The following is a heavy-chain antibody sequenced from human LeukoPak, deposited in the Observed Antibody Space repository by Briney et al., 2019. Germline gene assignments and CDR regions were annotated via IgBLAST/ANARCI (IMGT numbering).Heavy chain of an antibody. Sequence: GESLKISCKASGYRFPSYWITWVRQMPGKGLEWMGGIDPIDSYTTYSPSFQGHVTISADKSIAIVYLQWSSLKASDTAMYYCARQGGYDSGYFDYWGQGTLVTVSS. CDR1: GYRFPSYW. CDR2: IDPIDSYT. J-gene: IGHJ4*02. CDR3: ARQGGYDSGYFDY. V-gene: IGHV5-10-1*01. D-gene: IGHD5-12*01.